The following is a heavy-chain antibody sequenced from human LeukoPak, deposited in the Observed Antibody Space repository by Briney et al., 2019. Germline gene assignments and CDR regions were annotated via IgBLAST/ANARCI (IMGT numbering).Heavy chain of an antibody. CDR3: ARLNYYDSSGYYPIGYYYYGMDV. Sequence: ASETLSLTCTVSGGSISSYYWSWIRQPPGKGLEWIGYIYYSGSTNYNPSLKSRVTISVDTSKNQFSLKLSSVTAADTAVYYCARLNYYDSSGYYPIGYYYYGMDVWGQGTTVTVSS. D-gene: IGHD3-22*01. CDR2: IYYSGST. V-gene: IGHV4-59*08. CDR1: GGSISSYY. J-gene: IGHJ6*02.